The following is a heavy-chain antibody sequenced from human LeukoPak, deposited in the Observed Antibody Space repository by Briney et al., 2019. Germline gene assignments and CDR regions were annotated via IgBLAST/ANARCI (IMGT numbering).Heavy chain of an antibody. V-gene: IGHV3-30-3*01. CDR2: ISYDGSNK. CDR1: GFTFSSYA. D-gene: IGHD1-26*01. J-gene: IGHJ4*02. CDR3: AGGAQSKYFDY. Sequence: GGSLRLSCAASGFTFSSYAMHWVRQAPGKGLEWVAVISYDGSNKYYADSVKGRFTISRDNSKNTLYLQMNSLRAEDTAVYYCAGGAQSKYFDYWGQGTLVTVSS.